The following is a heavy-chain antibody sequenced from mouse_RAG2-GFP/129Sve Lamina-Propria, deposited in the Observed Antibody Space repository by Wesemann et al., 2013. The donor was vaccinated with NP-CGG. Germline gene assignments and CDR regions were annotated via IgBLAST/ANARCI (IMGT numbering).Heavy chain of an antibody. CDR2: ISSGGDYI. Sequence: EVKLEESGGGLVQPGGSMKLSCVASGITFSSYAMSWVRQTPEKRLEWVAYISSGGDYIYYADTVKGRFTISRDNARNTLYLQMSSLKSEDTAMYYCTRDLAWFAYWGQGTLVTVSA. CDR1: GITFSSYA. CDR3: TRDLAWFAY. J-gene: IGHJ3*01. V-gene: IGHV5-9-1*02.